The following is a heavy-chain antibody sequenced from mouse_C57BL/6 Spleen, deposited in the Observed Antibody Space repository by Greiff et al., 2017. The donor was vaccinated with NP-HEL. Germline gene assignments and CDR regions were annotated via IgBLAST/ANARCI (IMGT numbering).Heavy chain of an antibody. CDR3: ARGDHYYGSSDAWYFDV. D-gene: IGHD1-1*01. CDR2: ILPGSGST. Sequence: VQLQQSGAELMKPGASVKLSCKATGYTFTGYWIEWVKQRPGHGLEWIGEILPGSGSTNYNEKFKGKATFTADTSSNTAYMQLSSLTTEDSAIYYCARGDHYYGSSDAWYFDVWGTGTTVTVSS. CDR1: GYTFTGYW. J-gene: IGHJ1*03. V-gene: IGHV1-9*01.